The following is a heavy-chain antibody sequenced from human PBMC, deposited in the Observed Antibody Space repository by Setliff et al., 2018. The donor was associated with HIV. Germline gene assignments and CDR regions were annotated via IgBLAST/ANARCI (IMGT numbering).Heavy chain of an antibody. CDR1: AYTFTDYY. D-gene: IGHD3-9*01. CDR3: ARAYDTLTGYYDY. Sequence: ASVKVSCKASAYTFTDYYMHWVRQAPGLGLEWMGWINPNSGGTHYAQRFQGRVTMTRDTSISTAYMELSSLRSDDSAVYYCARAYDTLTGYYDYWGQGTLVTVSS. CDR2: INPNSGGT. J-gene: IGHJ4*02. V-gene: IGHV1-2*02.